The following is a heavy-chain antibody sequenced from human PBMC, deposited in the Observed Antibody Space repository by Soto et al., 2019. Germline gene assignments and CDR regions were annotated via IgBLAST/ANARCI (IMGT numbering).Heavy chain of an antibody. CDR3: ARDHYYYDSSGYSYYFDY. Sequence: GGSLRLSCAASGFTFSSYAMHWVRQAPGKGLEWVAVISYDGSNKYYADSVKGRFAISRDNSKNTLYLQMNSLRAEDTAVYYCARDHYYYDSSGYSYYFDYWGQGTLVTVSS. CDR2: ISYDGSNK. D-gene: IGHD3-22*01. V-gene: IGHV3-30*09. J-gene: IGHJ4*02. CDR1: GFTFSSYA.